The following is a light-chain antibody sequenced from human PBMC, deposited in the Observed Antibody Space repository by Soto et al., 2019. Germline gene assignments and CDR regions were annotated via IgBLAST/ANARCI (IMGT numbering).Light chain of an antibody. CDR3: QQRSNWPPWT. CDR1: QSVSSY. Sequence: EIVLTQSPATLSLSPGERATLSCRASQSVSSYLAWYQQKPGQAPRLLIYDASNRATGIPARFSGSGSGTDSTLNISSLEPEDFAVYYCQQRSNWPPWTFGQGTKVEIK. V-gene: IGKV3-11*01. J-gene: IGKJ1*01. CDR2: DAS.